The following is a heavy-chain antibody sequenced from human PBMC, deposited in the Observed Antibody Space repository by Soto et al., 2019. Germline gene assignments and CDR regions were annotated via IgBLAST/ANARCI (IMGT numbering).Heavy chain of an antibody. Sequence: QVQLQESGPGLVKPSETLSLTCTVSGGSVSSGSYYWSWIRQPPGKRLEWIGYIYYSGSTNYNPSLKSRVTISVDTSKNQFSLKLSSVTAADTAVYYCAREEVGAKTDYGMDVWGQGTTVTVSS. CDR2: IYYSGST. J-gene: IGHJ6*02. CDR3: AREEVGAKTDYGMDV. V-gene: IGHV4-61*01. CDR1: GGSVSSGSYY. D-gene: IGHD1-26*01.